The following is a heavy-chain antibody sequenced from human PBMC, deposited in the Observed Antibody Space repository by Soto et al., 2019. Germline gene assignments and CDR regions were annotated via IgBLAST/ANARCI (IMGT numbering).Heavy chain of an antibody. D-gene: IGHD3-22*01. Sequence: QLQLQESGSGLVKPSQTLSLTCAVSGGSISSGGYSWSWIRQPPGKGLAWIGYIYHSGSTYYNPSIKSRGTRSVDRSKNQLALKLSSLAAADTAVYLCARGAYASSGYDHFDYWGQGTLVTVSS. V-gene: IGHV4-30-2*01. CDR1: GGSISSGGYS. CDR3: ARGAYASSGYDHFDY. CDR2: IYHSGST. J-gene: IGHJ4*02.